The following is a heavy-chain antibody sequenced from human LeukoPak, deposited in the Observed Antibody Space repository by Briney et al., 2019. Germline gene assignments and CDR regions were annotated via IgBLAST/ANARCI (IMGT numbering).Heavy chain of an antibody. CDR2: ISRRSTYI. J-gene: IGHJ3*02. Sequence: GGSLRLSCAASGFTFSSYTMNWVRQAPGKGLEWVSSISRRSTYIYYADSVKGRFTISRDNAKNSLYLQMNSLRAEDTAVYYCARPVVATIRETDAFDIWGQGTMVTVSS. D-gene: IGHD5-12*01. CDR1: GFTFSSYT. V-gene: IGHV3-21*01. CDR3: ARPVVATIRETDAFDI.